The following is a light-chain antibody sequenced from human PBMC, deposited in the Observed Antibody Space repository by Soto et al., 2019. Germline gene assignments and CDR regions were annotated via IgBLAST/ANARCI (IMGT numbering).Light chain of an antibody. CDR2: GAS. CDR3: QQRSNWPPLT. CDR1: QSVNSY. V-gene: IGKV3-11*01. J-gene: IGKJ5*01. Sequence: EIVLTQSPATLSLSPGERATLSCRANQSVNSYLAWYQHKPGQAPRLLIYGASNRATGIPARFSGSGSGTDIPLTISSLVPEDFAFYYCQQRSNWPPLTFGQGTRLEIK.